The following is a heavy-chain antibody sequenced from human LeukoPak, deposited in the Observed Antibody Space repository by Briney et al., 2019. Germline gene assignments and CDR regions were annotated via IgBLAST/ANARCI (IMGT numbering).Heavy chain of an antibody. J-gene: IGHJ3*02. Sequence: AGGSLRLSCAASGFTFSSYSMNWVRQAPGKGLEWVSSISSSSSYIYYADSVKGRFTISRDNAKNSLYLQMNSLRAEDTAVYYCARDRNRGYDSSGYYPPDAFDIWGQGTMVTVSS. CDR2: ISSSSSYI. V-gene: IGHV3-21*01. CDR1: GFTFSSYS. CDR3: ARDRNRGYDSSGYYPPDAFDI. D-gene: IGHD3-22*01.